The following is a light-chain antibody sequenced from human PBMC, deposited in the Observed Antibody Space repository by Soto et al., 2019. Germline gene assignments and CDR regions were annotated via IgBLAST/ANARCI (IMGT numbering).Light chain of an antibody. CDR2: TTS. V-gene: IGKV1-5*03. CDR1: QSIDRW. J-gene: IGKJ2*01. Sequence: DIQMTQSPSTLSASVGDRVTISCRASQSIDRWLAWYQQMLGKAPHLLIYTTSSLEGGVPSRFSGSGSGTEFTLTISGLQPDDFATYYCQQYKAYPYTFAQGTKVDIK. CDR3: QQYKAYPYT.